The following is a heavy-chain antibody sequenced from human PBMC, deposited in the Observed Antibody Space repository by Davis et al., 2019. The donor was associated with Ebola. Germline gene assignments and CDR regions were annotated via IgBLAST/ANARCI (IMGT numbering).Heavy chain of an antibody. D-gene: IGHD2-2*01. V-gene: IGHV1-69*10. CDR1: GGTFSSYA. CDR3: ARVHFYQLPTPYYYYMDV. CDR2: IIPILGIA. Sequence: SVKVSCKASGGTFSSYAISWVRQAPGQGLEWMGGIIPILGIANYAQKFQGRVTITADESTSTAYMELSSLRSEDTAVYYCARVHFYQLPTPYYYYMDVWGKGTTVTVSS. J-gene: IGHJ6*03.